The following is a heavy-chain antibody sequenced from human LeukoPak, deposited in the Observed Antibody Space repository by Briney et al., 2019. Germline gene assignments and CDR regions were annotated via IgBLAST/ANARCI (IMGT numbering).Heavy chain of an antibody. Sequence: SETLSLTCTVSGGSMSSYYWNWIRQPPGKGLEWIGYIYYSGSTNYNPSLKSRVTISVDTSKNQFSLKLSSVTAADTAVYYCARGNYYDSRTYYRAFDIWGQGTMVTVSS. CDR3: ARGNYYDSRTYYRAFDI. CDR1: GGSMSSYY. V-gene: IGHV4-59*01. CDR2: IYYSGST. J-gene: IGHJ3*02. D-gene: IGHD3-22*01.